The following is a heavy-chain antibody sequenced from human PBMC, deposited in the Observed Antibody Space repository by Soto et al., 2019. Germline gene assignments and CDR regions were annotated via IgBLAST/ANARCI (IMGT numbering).Heavy chain of an antibody. Sequence: GASVKVSCKGFGYNVMKYGINGVRQAPGQGLEWVGWISPYSGYTHSAQKFHGRLTLTTDTAASTAYMELEVLRSADTALYFCAPEATVLIPAAQRSHFDSWGQGTLAPVCS. D-gene: IGHD2-2*01. CDR1: GYNVMKYG. J-gene: IGHJ4*02. CDR3: APEATVLIPAAQRSHFDS. V-gene: IGHV1-18*01. CDR2: ISPYSGYT.